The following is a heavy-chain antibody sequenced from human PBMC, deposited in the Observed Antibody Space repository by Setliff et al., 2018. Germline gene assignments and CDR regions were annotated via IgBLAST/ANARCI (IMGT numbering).Heavy chain of an antibody. J-gene: IGHJ6*03. V-gene: IGHV4-34*01. Sequence: PPETLSLTCAVYGGSFSGYYWSWIRQPPGKGLEWIGEINHSGSTNYNPSLKSRVTISVDTSKNQFPLKLTSVTAADTDVYYCARGYCSGGSCYSGRAIYHYYYMDVWGKGTTVTVSS. CDR2: INHSGST. D-gene: IGHD2-15*01. CDR3: ARGYCSGGSCYSGRAIYHYYYMDV. CDR1: GGSFSGYY.